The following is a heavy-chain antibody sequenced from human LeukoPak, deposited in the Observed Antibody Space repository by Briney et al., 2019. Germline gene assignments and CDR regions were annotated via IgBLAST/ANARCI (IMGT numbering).Heavy chain of an antibody. Sequence: KPLETLSLTCTVSGGSISSSSYYWGWIRQPPGKGLEWIGSIYYSGSTYYNPSLKSRVTISVDTSKNQFSLKLSSVTAADTAVYYCARENEPYNWFDPWGQGTLVTVSS. CDR2: IYYSGST. CDR3: ARENEPYNWFDP. V-gene: IGHV4-39*07. CDR1: GGSISSSSYY. J-gene: IGHJ5*02.